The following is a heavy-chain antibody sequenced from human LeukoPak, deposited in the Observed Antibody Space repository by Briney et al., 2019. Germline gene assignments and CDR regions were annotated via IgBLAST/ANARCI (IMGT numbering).Heavy chain of an antibody. CDR2: IYYSGST. CDR1: GGSISSGGYY. Sequence: PSQTLSLTCTVSGGSISSGGYYWSWIRQHPGKGLEWIGYIYYSGSTYYNPSLKSRVTISVDTSKNQFSLKLSSVTAADTAVYYCARVRRAAGTRMSYYYMDVWGKGTTVTVSS. V-gene: IGHV4-31*03. CDR3: ARVRRAAGTRMSYYYMDV. J-gene: IGHJ6*03. D-gene: IGHD6-13*01.